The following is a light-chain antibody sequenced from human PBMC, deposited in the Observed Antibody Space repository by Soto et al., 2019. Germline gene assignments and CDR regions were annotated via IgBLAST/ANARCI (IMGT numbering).Light chain of an antibody. CDR1: SSDVGGYNY. J-gene: IGLJ1*01. V-gene: IGLV2-14*01. Sequence: QSALTQPASVSGSPGQSITISCTGTSSDVGGYNYVSWYQQHPGKAPKLMIYDVSNRPSGVSNRFSGSKSGNTASLTISGLQAEDEADYYCSSYTSSSTLLVFGTGIKVTVL. CDR3: SSYTSSSTLLV. CDR2: DVS.